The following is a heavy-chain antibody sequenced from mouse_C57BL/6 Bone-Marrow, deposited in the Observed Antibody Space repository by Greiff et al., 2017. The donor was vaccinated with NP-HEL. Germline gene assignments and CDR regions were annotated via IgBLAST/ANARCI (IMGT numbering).Heavy chain of an antibody. Sequence: EVQLQQSGPELVKPGASVKISCKASGYTFTDYYMNWVKQSHGTSLEWIGDINPNNGGTSYNQKFKGKATLTVDKSSSTAYMELRSLTSEDSAVYYCATTVVALYYYAMDYWGQGTSVTVSS. CDR3: ATTVVALYYYAMDY. V-gene: IGHV1-26*01. J-gene: IGHJ4*01. CDR2: INPNNGGT. CDR1: GYTFTDYY. D-gene: IGHD1-1*01.